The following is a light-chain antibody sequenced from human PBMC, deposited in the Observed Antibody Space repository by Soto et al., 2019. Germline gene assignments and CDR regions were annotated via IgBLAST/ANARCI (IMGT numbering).Light chain of an antibody. CDR2: ATS. Sequence: DIQMTQSPSSLSASIGDRVTITCRASPGISNYLAWYQQKPGKVPKLLLYATSTFQSGVPSRFSGSGSGTYFTLTIDSLQPEDVETYDCQKCDSAPLTFGGGTKVESK. V-gene: IGKV1-27*01. J-gene: IGKJ4*01. CDR1: PGISNY. CDR3: QKCDSAPLT.